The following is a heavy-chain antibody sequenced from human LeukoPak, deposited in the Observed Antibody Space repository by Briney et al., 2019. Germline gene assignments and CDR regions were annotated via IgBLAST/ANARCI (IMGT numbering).Heavy chain of an antibody. J-gene: IGHJ6*03. Sequence: SETLSLTCGVSGGAITNYYWNWIRQAPGKGLEWLGYIYYSGSTNYNPSLKSRVTISVDTSKNQFSLKLSSVTAADTAVYYCASSLGGYYDFWSGYPPYYYMDVWGKGTTVTVSS. D-gene: IGHD3-3*01. CDR3: ASSLGGYYDFWSGYPPYYYMDV. V-gene: IGHV4-59*12. CDR1: GGAITNYY. CDR2: IYYSGST.